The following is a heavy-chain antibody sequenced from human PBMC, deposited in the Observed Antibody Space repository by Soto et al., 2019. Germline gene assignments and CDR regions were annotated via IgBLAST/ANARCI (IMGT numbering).Heavy chain of an antibody. V-gene: IGHV1-18*01. J-gene: IGHJ5*02. D-gene: IGHD2-15*01. Sequence: QVQLVQSGAEVKKPGASVKVSCKASGYTFTSYGISWVRQAPGQGLEWMGWISAYNGNTNYAQKLQGRVTMTTDTSTSTAYMELRSRRSDDTAVYYCARDFRYCSGGSCSDNWFDPWGQGTLVTVSS. CDR1: GYTFTSYG. CDR3: ARDFRYCSGGSCSDNWFDP. CDR2: ISAYNGNT.